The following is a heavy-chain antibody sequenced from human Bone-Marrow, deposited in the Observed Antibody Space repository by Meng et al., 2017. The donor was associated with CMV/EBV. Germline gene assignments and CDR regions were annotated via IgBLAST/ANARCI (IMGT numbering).Heavy chain of an antibody. Sequence: GGSLRLSCAASGFTFSSYSMNWVRQAPGKGLEWVSYISSSSSSTIYYADSVKGRFTISRDNAKNSLYLQMNSLRAEDTAVYYCARGGWLVRWGFDYWGQGTLVTVSS. CDR1: GFTFSSYS. CDR3: ARGGWLVRWGFDY. V-gene: IGHV3-48*04. CDR2: ISSSSSSTI. D-gene: IGHD6-19*01. J-gene: IGHJ4*02.